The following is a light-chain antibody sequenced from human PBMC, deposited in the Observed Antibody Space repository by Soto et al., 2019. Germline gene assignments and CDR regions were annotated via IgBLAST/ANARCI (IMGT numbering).Light chain of an antibody. CDR2: EVS. Sequence: QSVLTHPASVSVSPGQSITIACTGTSSDVGGYNYVSWYQQHPGKAPKLMIYEVSNRPSGVSDRFSGSKSGNTASLTISGPQAEDEADYYCGSYTSSRIYVFGAGTKVTVL. J-gene: IGLJ1*01. V-gene: IGLV2-14*01. CDR1: SSDVGGYNY. CDR3: GSYTSSRIYV.